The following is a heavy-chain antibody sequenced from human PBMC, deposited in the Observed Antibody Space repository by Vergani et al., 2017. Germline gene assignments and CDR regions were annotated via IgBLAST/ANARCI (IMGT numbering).Heavy chain of an antibody. V-gene: IGHV3-33*01. CDR1: GFTFSSYC. D-gene: IGHD6-13*01. CDR2: IWYDGSNK. J-gene: IGHJ6*02. CDR3: ARDLGIAAAGTGFDYYGMDV. Sequence: VPLVESGGGVVQPGRSLRLSCAASGFTFSSYCMHWVRQAPGKGLEWVAVIWYDGSNKYYADSVKGRFTISRDNSKNTLYLQMNSLRAEDTAVYYCARDLGIAAAGTGFDYYGMDVWGQGTTVTVSS.